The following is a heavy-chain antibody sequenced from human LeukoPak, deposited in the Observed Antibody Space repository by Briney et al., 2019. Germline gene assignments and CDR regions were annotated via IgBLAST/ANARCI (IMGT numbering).Heavy chain of an antibody. CDR1: EFNFFSYG. D-gene: IGHD2-21*02. Sequence: GGSLRLSCVASEFNFFSYGMQWVRQAPGKGLVWVSRIFTDGTNTSYADSVKGRFTISRDNAKNTLYLQMNSLRAEDTAVYYCARELPREVTLDYWGQGTLVTVSP. CDR3: ARELPREVTLDY. V-gene: IGHV3-74*01. CDR2: IFTDGTNT. J-gene: IGHJ4*01.